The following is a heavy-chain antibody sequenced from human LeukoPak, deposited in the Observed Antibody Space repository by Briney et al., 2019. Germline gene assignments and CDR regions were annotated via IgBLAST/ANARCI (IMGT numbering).Heavy chain of an antibody. J-gene: IGHJ6*02. Sequence: GGSLRLSCAASGFTFSSYAMSWVRQAPGKGLEWVSAISGSGGSTYYADSVKGRFTISRGNSKNTLYLQMNSLRAEDTAVYYCAKDLVYCSSTSCHYYYYGMDVWGQGTTVTVSS. D-gene: IGHD2-2*01. V-gene: IGHV3-23*01. CDR2: ISGSGGST. CDR3: AKDLVYCSSTSCHYYYYGMDV. CDR1: GFTFSSYA.